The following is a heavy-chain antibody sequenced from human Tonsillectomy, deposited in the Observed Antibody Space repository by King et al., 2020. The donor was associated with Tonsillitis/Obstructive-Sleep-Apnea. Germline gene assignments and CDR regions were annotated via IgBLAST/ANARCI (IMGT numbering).Heavy chain of an antibody. D-gene: IGHD2-2*01. V-gene: IGHV5-51*01. CDR2: IYPGDSDT. CDR1: GYSFTTYW. Sequence: VQLVQSGAEVKKPGESLKISCEGSGYSFTTYWIGWVRQMPGKGLEWMGIIYPGDSDTRYSPSFQGQVTISADKSISTAYLQWSSLQASDTAMYYCAKHRYCRSSTCYGMMLDAFYIWGQGTMVTVSS. CDR3: AKHRYCRSSTCYGMMLDAFYI. J-gene: IGHJ3*02.